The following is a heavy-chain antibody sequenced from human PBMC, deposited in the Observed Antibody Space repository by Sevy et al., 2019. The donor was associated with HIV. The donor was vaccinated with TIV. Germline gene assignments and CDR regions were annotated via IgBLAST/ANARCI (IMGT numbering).Heavy chain of an antibody. Sequence: SETLSLTCTVSGGCITSLYWNWIRQPPGKGLEWIANIYNNGHINYNPSLKSGVTLSLDTSKNQFSMRLSSVTASDTAMYYCAGKNAWGRGYSWGQGPLVTVSS. CDR1: GGCITSLY. D-gene: IGHD1-26*01. J-gene: IGHJ4*02. CDR3: AGKNAWGRGYS. V-gene: IGHV4-59*08. CDR2: IYNNGHI.